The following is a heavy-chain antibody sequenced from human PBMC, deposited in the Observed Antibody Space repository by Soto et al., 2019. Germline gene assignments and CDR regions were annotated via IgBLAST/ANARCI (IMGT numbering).Heavy chain of an antibody. CDR1: GYSFTSYW. D-gene: IGHD3-22*01. CDR2: IYPGDSDT. CDR3: ALGDYYDSSWFDP. Sequence: GESLKISCRGSGYSFTSYWIGWVRQMPGKGLEWMGLIYPGDSDTGYSPSFQGQVTISADKSISTAYLQWSSLKASDTAMYYCALGDYYDSSWFDPWGQGTLVTVSS. J-gene: IGHJ5*02. V-gene: IGHV5-51*01.